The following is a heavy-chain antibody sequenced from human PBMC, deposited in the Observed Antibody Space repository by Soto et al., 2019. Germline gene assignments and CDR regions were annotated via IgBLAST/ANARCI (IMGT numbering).Heavy chain of an antibody. CDR2: ISHDGTTR. D-gene: IGHD1-1*01. CDR3: ARVGRGYNLGNGFDP. Sequence: QVQLVESGGGVVQPGGSLRLSCAASGPTIRGFALHWVRQAPGKGLEWVSSISHDGTTRYNEDFVKGRFSISRDDSKNTMDLQMHGLRGEDSAVYYCARVGRGYNLGNGFDPWGQGTLITVSS. J-gene: IGHJ5*02. CDR1: GPTIRGFA. V-gene: IGHV3-30*03.